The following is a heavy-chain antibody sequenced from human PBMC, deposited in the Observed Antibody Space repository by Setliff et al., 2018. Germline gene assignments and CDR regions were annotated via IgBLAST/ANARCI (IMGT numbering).Heavy chain of an antibody. CDR1: GYTFTNFG. CDR2: ISPYTGNT. J-gene: IGHJ4*02. V-gene: IGHV1-18*01. D-gene: IGHD2-8*02. CDR3: VRSSAPQIVLAADFDR. Sequence: ASVKVSCKTSGYTFTNFGISWVRQAPGQGLEWLGSISPYTGNTNYPERLQGRITMTTDTPTSTVYMELRSLRPDDTALYYCVRSSAPQIVLAADFDRWGQGTLVTVSS.